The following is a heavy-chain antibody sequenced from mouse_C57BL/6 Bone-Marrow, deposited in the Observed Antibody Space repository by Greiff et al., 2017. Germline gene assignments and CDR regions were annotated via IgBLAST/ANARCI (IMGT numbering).Heavy chain of an antibody. CDR1: GYTFTDYE. CDR2: IDPETGGT. J-gene: IGHJ3*01. Sequence: VKLVESGAELVRPGASVTLSCKASGYTFTDYEMHWVKQTPVHGLEWIGAIDPETGGTAYNQKFKGKAILTADKSSSTAYMELRSLTSEDSAVYYCTRSSYSNAWFAYWGQGTLVTVSA. D-gene: IGHD2-5*01. V-gene: IGHV1-15*01. CDR3: TRSSYSNAWFAY.